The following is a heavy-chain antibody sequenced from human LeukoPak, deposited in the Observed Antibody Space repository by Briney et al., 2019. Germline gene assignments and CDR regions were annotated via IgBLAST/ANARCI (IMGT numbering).Heavy chain of an antibody. CDR2: IYYSGST. J-gene: IGHJ4*02. V-gene: IGHV4-59*11. CDR1: GGSISSHY. Sequence: PSETLSLTCTVSGGSISSHYWSWIRQPPGKGLEWIGYIYYSGSTNYNPSLKSRVTISVDTSKNQFSLKLSSVTAADTAVYYCARDNHLVTRYYFDYWGQGTLVTVSS. D-gene: IGHD2-21*02. CDR3: ARDNHLVTRYYFDY.